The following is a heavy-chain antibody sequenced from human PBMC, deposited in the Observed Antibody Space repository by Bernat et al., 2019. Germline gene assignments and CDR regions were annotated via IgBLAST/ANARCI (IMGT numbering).Heavy chain of an antibody. CDR3: ARDQAGGLDY. V-gene: IGHV3-48*03. J-gene: IGHJ4*02. D-gene: IGHD1-14*01. Sequence: EVQLVESGGGLVQPGGSLRLSCAASGFTFSSYEMNWVRQAPGKGLEWVSYISSSGSTIYYADSVKGRFTISRDNAKNSLYLQMNSLRAEGTAVYYCARDQAGGLDYWGQGTLVTVSS. CDR2: ISSSGSTI. CDR1: GFTFSSYE.